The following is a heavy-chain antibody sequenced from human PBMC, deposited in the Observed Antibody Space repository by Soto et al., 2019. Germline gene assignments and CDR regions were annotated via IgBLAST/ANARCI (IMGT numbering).Heavy chain of an antibody. CDR1: GFTFSTYD. J-gene: IGHJ6*03. D-gene: IGHD4-17*01. V-gene: IGHV3-21*01. CDR2: ISRSSSYI. CDR3: ARVLTDYAYYYLDV. Sequence: GGSLRLSCAASGFTFSTYDMNWVRQAPGKGLEWVSSISRSSSYIYYADSVKGRFTISRDNAKNSLYLQMNSLRADDTAVYYCARVLTDYAYYYLDVWGKGTTVTVSS.